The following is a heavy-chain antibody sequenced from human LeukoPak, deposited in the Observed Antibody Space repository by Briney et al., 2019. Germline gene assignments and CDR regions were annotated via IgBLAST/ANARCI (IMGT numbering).Heavy chain of an antibody. CDR3: ARDYSGSYDRQTHPDY. Sequence: GGSLRLSCAASGFTFSSYGMSWVRQAPGKGLEWVSYISSSSSTIYYADSVKGRFTISRDNAKNSLYLQMNSLRAEDTAVYYCARDYSGSYDRQTHPDYWGQGTLVTVSS. V-gene: IGHV3-48*01. D-gene: IGHD1-26*01. CDR2: ISSSSSTI. J-gene: IGHJ4*02. CDR1: GFTFSSYG.